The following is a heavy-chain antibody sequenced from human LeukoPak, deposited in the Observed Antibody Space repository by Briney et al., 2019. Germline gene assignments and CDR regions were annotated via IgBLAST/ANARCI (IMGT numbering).Heavy chain of an antibody. CDR1: GGSFSGYY. CDR3: ARTVAARPGTTRAFDI. J-gene: IGHJ3*02. Sequence: SETLSLTCAVYGGSFSGYYWSWIRQPPGKGLEWIGYIYYSGSTNYNPSLKSRVTISVDTSKNQFSLKLSSVTAADTAVYYCARTVAARPGTTRAFDIWGQGTMVTVSS. V-gene: IGHV4-59*01. D-gene: IGHD6-6*01. CDR2: IYYSGST.